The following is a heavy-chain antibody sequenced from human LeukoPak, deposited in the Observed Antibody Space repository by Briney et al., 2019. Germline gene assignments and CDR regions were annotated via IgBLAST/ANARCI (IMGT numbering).Heavy chain of an antibody. J-gene: IGHJ3*02. CDR3: ARPKYTANYGGASDI. D-gene: IGHD4-23*01. V-gene: IGHV4-59*08. CDR2: IYYSGST. Sequence: SETLSLTCTVSGGSISSYYWSWIRQPPGKGLEWIGYIYYSGSTNYNPSLKSRVTISVDTSKNQFSLKLSSVTAADTAVYYCARPKYTANYGGASDIWGQGTMVTVSS. CDR1: GGSISSYY.